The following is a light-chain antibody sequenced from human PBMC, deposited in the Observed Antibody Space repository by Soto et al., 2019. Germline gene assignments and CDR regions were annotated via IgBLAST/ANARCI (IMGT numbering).Light chain of an antibody. CDR2: GAS. CDR1: QSVSSSY. Sequence: EIVLTQSPGTLSLSPGERATLSCRASQSVSSSYLAWYQQKPGQAPRLLIYGASSRATGIPDRFSGSGSGTDFTLTISRLEPDDCAVYYCQQYGSSRTFGQGTKLEIK. CDR3: QQYGSSRT. J-gene: IGKJ2*01. V-gene: IGKV3-20*01.